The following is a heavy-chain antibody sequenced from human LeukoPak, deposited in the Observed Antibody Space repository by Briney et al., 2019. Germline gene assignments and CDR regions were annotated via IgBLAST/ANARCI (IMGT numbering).Heavy chain of an antibody. CDR1: GGSISSGDYY. V-gene: IGHV4-30-4*01. D-gene: IGHD2-2*01. Sequence: SETLSLACTVSGGSISSGDYYWSWIRQPPGKGLEWIGYIYYSGSTYYNPSLKSRVTISVDTSKNQFSLKLSSVTAADTAVYYCARDQRDCSSTSCYLNLDYWGQGTLVTVSS. CDR3: ARDQRDCSSTSCYLNLDY. CDR2: IYYSGST. J-gene: IGHJ4*02.